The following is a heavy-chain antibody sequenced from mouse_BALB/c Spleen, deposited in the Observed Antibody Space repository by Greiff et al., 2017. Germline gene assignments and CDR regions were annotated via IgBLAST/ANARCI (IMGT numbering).Heavy chain of an antibody. Sequence: EVQLVESGGGLVQPGGSLKLSCAASGFTFSSYGMSWVRQTPDKRLELVATINSNGGSTYYPDSVKGRFTISRDNAKNTLYLQMSSLKSEDTAMYYCARWLRQAWFAYWGQGTLVTVSS. CDR3: ARWLRQAWFAY. CDR2: INSNGGST. V-gene: IGHV5-6-3*01. J-gene: IGHJ3*01. D-gene: IGHD2-2*01. CDR1: GFTFSSYG.